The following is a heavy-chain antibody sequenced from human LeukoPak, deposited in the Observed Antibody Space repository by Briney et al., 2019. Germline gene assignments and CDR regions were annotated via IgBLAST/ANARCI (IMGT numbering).Heavy chain of an antibody. CDR2: IYYSGST. D-gene: IGHD6-13*01. J-gene: IGHJ4*02. CDR3: ASSEDSPYSSPKTYFDY. V-gene: IGHV4-59*01. CDR1: GGSISSYY. Sequence: SETLSLTCTVSGGSISSYYWSWIRQPPGKGLEWIGYIYYSGSTNYNPSLKSRVTISVDTSKNQFSLKLSSVTAADTAVYYCASSEDSPYSSPKTYFDYWGQGTLVTVSS.